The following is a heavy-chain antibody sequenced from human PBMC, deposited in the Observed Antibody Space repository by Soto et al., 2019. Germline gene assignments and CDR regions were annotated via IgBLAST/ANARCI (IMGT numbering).Heavy chain of an antibody. V-gene: IGHV4-61*01. CDR2: IYYSGST. D-gene: IGHD3-10*01. Sequence: SETLSLTCTVSGGSVSSGSYYWSWIRQPPGKGLEWIGYIYYSGSTNYNPSLKSRVTISVDTSKNQFSLKLSSVTAADTAVYYCARVVLLWFVDPYYFDYRGRGTLVTVSS. CDR1: GGSVSSGSYY. CDR3: ARVVLLWFVDPYYFDY. J-gene: IGHJ4*02.